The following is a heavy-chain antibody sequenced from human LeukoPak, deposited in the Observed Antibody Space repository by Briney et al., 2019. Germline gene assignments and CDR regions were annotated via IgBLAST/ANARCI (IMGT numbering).Heavy chain of an antibody. CDR3: ARGSHYYDSSGHPREDY. J-gene: IGHJ4*02. V-gene: IGHV1-18*01. Sequence: ASVKVSCKASGYTFTSYGISWVRQAPGQGLEWMGWISAYNGNTNYAQKLQGRVTMTTDTSTSTGYMELRSLRSDDTAVYYCARGSHYYDSSGHPREDYWGQGTLVTVSS. CDR1: GYTFTSYG. CDR2: ISAYNGNT. D-gene: IGHD3-22*01.